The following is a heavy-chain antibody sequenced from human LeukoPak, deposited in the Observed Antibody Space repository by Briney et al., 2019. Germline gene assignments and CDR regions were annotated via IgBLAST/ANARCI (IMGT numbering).Heavy chain of an antibody. CDR2: LSYGGTNK. D-gene: IGHD3-3*01. CDR3: ARDGSGYANDAFDF. CDR1: GFTFSDYA. J-gene: IGHJ3*01. V-gene: IGHV3-30-3*01. Sequence: GGSLRLSCAASGFTFSDYAMHWVRQAPGKGLEWVAVLSYGGTNKYYADFVKGRFTISRDNSKNTMFLQMNSLRAEDTAVYHCARDGSGYANDAFDFWGQGTMVTVSS.